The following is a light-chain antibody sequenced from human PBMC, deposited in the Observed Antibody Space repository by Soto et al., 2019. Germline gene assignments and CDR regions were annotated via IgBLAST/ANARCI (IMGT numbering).Light chain of an antibody. V-gene: IGLV4-69*01. Sequence: QPVLTQSPSASASLGASVKLTCTLSSGHSSYAIAWHQQQPEKGPRYVMKINSDGSHSKWDGIPDRFSGSRSGAARSLTLSSLQSEDEADYYCQPWFNGIRVFGGGTQVTVL. CDR2: INSDGSH. J-gene: IGLJ2*01. CDR3: QPWFNGIRV. CDR1: SGHSSYA.